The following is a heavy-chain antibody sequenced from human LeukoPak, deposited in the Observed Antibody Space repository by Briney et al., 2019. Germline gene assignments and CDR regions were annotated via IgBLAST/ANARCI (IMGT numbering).Heavy chain of an antibody. CDR1: GGSISSYY. CDR2: ISYSGDT. V-gene: IGHV4-59*01. D-gene: IGHD1-26*01. Sequence: PSETLSLTCTVSGGSISSYYWSWIRQPPGKGLEWIGYISYSGDTNYNPSLKSRVTMSVDTSKKQFSLTLGSVTAADTAVYYCARLVGVRLPAVVWGQGTTVTVSS. J-gene: IGHJ6*02. CDR3: ARLVGVRLPAVV.